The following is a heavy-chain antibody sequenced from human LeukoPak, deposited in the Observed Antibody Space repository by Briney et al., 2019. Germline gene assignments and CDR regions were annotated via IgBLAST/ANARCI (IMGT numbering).Heavy chain of an antibody. V-gene: IGHV3-33*01. CDR1: GFTFSSYG. CDR2: IWYDGRNK. J-gene: IGHJ5*02. CDR3: ARAQGYCSSTSCYNFRFDP. Sequence: GRSLRLSCAASGFTFSSYGMHWVRQAPGKGLEWVAVIWYDGRNKYYADSVKGRFTISRDNSKKTLYLQMNSLRAEDTAVYYCARAQGYCSSTSCYNFRFDPWGQGTLVTVSS. D-gene: IGHD2-2*02.